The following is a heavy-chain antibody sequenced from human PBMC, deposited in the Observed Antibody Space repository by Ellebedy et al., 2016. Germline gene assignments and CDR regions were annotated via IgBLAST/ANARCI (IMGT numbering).Heavy chain of an antibody. D-gene: IGHD3-22*01. CDR1: GYSFTSYW. CDR3: ARPLNTYYYDSSGSDWYFDL. Sequence: GESLKISCKGSGYSFTSYWIGWVRQMPGKGLEWMGIIYPGDSDTRYSPSFQGQVTISADKSISTAYLQWSSLKASDTAMYYCARPLNTYYYDSSGSDWYFDLWGRGTLVTVSS. V-gene: IGHV5-51*01. J-gene: IGHJ2*01. CDR2: IYPGDSDT.